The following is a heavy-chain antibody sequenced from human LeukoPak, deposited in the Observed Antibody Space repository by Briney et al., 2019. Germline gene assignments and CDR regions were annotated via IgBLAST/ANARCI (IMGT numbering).Heavy chain of an antibody. V-gene: IGHV3-21*01. CDR2: ISSSSSYI. Sequence: GGSLRLSCAASGFTFSSYGMNWVRQAPGKGLEWVSSISSSSSYIYYADSVKGRFTISRDNAKNSLYLQMNSLRAEDTAVYYCAKVLRVWENSGLFDYWGQGTLVTVSS. J-gene: IGHJ4*02. D-gene: IGHD3-16*01. CDR3: AKVLRVWENSGLFDY. CDR1: GFTFSSYG.